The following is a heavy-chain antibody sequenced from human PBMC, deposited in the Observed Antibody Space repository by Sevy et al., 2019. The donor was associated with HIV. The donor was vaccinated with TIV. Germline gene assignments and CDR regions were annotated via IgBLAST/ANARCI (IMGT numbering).Heavy chain of an antibody. CDR3: ARGGRCSGVTCYYFDH. CDR2: TYYRSKFYN. J-gene: IGHJ4*02. CDR1: GDSVSRSDAA. Sequence: KQSQTLSLTCAISGDSVSRSDAAWNWIRQSPSRGLEWLGRTYYRSKFYNDYASSVQSRLTIYADTSKNQLSLRLNSVTPGDTAVYYCARGGRCSGVTCYYFDHWGQGSLVTVSS. V-gene: IGHV6-1*01. D-gene: IGHD2-15*01.